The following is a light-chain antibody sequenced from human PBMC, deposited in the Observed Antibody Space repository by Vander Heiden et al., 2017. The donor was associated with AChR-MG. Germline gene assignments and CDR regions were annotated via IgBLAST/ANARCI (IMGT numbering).Light chain of an antibody. CDR1: QSVSSSY. J-gene: IGKJ2*01. V-gene: IGKV3-20*01. CDR2: GAS. CDR3: QQDGSSLDT. Sequence: EIVLTQSPGTLSLSPGERATLSCRASQSVSSSYLAWYQQKPGQAPRLLIYGASSRATGIPDRFSGSGSGIDFTLTISRLEPEDFAVYYCQQDGSSLDTFGQGTKLEIK.